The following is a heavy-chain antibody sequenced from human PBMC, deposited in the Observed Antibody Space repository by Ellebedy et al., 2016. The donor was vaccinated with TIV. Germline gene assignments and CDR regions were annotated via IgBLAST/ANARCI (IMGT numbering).Heavy chain of an antibody. CDR3: AKDASLIWFGELDYFDY. Sequence: GGSLRLXCAASGFTVSSNYMSWVRQAPGKGLEWVSSISSSSSYIYYADSVKGRFTISRDNAKNSLYLQMNSLRAEDTAVYYRAKDASLIWFGELDYFDYWGQGTLVTGSS. J-gene: IGHJ4*02. CDR2: ISSSSSYI. V-gene: IGHV3-21*04. CDR1: GFTVSSNY. D-gene: IGHD3-10*01.